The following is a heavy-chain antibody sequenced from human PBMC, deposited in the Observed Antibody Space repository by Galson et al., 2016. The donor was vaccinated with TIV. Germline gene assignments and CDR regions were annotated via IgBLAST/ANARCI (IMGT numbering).Heavy chain of an antibody. V-gene: IGHV3-33*01. J-gene: IGHJ4*02. CDR1: GFTFGSYG. CDR2: LWYDGGNR. Sequence: SLRLSCAASGFTFGSYGMHWVRQAPGKGLEWVAGLWYDGGNRIYAESVKGRFTISREDSKNTVYQQMSSLRDEDTAVYYCAREFSESSFEHWGQGTLVSVSS. D-gene: IGHD6-25*01. CDR3: AREFSESSFEH.